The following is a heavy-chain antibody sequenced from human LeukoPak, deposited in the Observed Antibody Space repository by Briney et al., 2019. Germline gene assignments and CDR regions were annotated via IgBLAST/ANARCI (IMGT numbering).Heavy chain of an antibody. V-gene: IGHV1-69*05. D-gene: IGHD3-3*01. CDR2: IIPIFGTA. CDR1: GGTFSSYA. CDR3: AGGPRPYYDFWSGYGLLDYYYYYMDV. Sequence: ASVKVSCKASGGTFSSYAISWVRQAPGQGLEWMGGIIPIFGTANYAQKFQGRVTITTDESTSTAYMELSSLRSEDTAVYYCAGGPRPYYDFWSGYGLLDYYYYYMDVWGKGTTVTVSS. J-gene: IGHJ6*03.